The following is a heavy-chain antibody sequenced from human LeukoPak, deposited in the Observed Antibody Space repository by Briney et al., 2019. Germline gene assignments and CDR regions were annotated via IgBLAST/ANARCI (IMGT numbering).Heavy chain of an antibody. D-gene: IGHD2-15*01. CDR2: IIPIFGTA. Sequence: GASVKVSCKASGYTFTGYYMHWVRQAPGQGLEWMGGIIPIFGTANYAQKFQGRVTITADKSTSTAYMELSSLRSEDTAVYYCAREDGRVECSGGSCYPGGVVGAFDIWGQGTMVTVSS. CDR1: GYTFTGYY. J-gene: IGHJ3*02. V-gene: IGHV1-69*06. CDR3: AREDGRVECSGGSCYPGGVVGAFDI.